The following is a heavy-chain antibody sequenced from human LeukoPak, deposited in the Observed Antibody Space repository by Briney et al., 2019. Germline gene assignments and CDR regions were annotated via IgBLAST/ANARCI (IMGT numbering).Heavy chain of an antibody. D-gene: IGHD5-18*01. CDR2: IKQDGSEK. J-gene: IGHJ4*02. V-gene: IGHV3-7*01. CDR1: GFTFSSYW. CDR3: ARISPERGYSYGPLDNYFDY. Sequence: GGSLRLSCAASGFTFSSYWMSWVRQAPGKGLEWVANIKQDGSEKYYVDSVKGRFTISRDNAKNSLYLQTNSLRAEDTAVYYCARISPERGYSYGPLDNYFDYWGQGTLVTVSS.